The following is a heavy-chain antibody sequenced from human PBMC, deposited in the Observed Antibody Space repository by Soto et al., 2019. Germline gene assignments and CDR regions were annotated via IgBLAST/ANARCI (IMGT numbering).Heavy chain of an antibody. Sequence: PSETLSLTCTVSGGSITTANSYWTWIRHHPGKGLEWIGYIYHSGSTYYNPSLKSRVTISIDKSQNQFSLTLTSVTAADSAIFYCARDRLSLIRGVPHYDGIDVWGQGTTVTVSS. D-gene: IGHD3-10*01. CDR3: ARDRLSLIRGVPHYDGIDV. CDR2: IYHSGST. V-gene: IGHV4-31*03. J-gene: IGHJ6*02. CDR1: GGSITTANSY.